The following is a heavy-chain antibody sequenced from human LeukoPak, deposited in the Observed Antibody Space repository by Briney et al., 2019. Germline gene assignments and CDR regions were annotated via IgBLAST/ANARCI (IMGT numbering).Heavy chain of an antibody. CDR3: ARVSQSVRETYYFDY. V-gene: IGHV4-61*02. J-gene: IGHJ4*02. CDR2: IYTSGST. CDR1: GGSISSGSYY. Sequence: SQTLSLTCTVSGGSISSGSYYWSWIRQPAGKGLEWIGRIYTSGSTNYNPSLKSRVTISVDTSKNQFSLKLSSVTAADTAVYYCARVSQSVRETYYFDYWGQGTLVTVSS. D-gene: IGHD6-19*01.